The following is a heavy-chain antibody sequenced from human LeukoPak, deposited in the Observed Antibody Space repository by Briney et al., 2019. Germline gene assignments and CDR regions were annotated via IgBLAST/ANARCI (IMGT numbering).Heavy chain of an antibody. CDR2: INPSSGGT. CDR1: GYTFAGYY. D-gene: IGHD3-10*01. J-gene: IGHJ3*01. V-gene: IGHV1-2*02. Sequence: ASVKVSCKASGYTFAGYYIHWVRQAPGQGLEWMGWINPSSGGTNYAQKFQGRVTMTRDTSIRTAYIELSRLRSDDTAVYHCARDYYGSGSYMNLWGQGTMVTVSS. CDR3: ARDYYGSGSYMNL.